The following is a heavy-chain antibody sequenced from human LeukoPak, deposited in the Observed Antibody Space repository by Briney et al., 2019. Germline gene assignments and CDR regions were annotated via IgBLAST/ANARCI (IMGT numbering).Heavy chain of an antibody. D-gene: IGHD3-10*01. J-gene: IGHJ4*02. CDR1: GGTFSSYP. CDR2: FIPISGTS. Sequence: SVTVSCKASGGTFSSYPISWVRQAPGQGLEWMGGFIPISGTSNYAQKFQGRVTITTDESTSTAYMELSSLRSEDTAVYYCARGLVVRGVTYYFDYWGQGTLVTVSS. CDR3: ARGLVVRGVTYYFDY. V-gene: IGHV1-69*05.